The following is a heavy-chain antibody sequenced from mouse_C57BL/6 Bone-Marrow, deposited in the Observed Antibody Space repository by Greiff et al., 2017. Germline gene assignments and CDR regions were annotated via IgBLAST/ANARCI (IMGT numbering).Heavy chain of an antibody. D-gene: IGHD6-1*01. Sequence: QVQLKQPGAELVRPGTSVKLSCKASGYTFTSYWMHWVKQRPGQGLEWIGVIDPSDSYTNYNQKFKGKATLTVDTSSSTAYMQLSSLTSEDSAVYYCARSLGYAMDYWGQGTSVTVSA. V-gene: IGHV1-59*01. J-gene: IGHJ4*01. CDR3: ARSLGYAMDY. CDR1: GYTFTSYW. CDR2: IDPSDSYT.